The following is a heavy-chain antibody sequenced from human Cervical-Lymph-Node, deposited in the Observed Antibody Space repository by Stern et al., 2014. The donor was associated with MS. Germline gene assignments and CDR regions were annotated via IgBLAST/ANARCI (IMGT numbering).Heavy chain of an antibody. D-gene: IGHD2-15*01. V-gene: IGHV3-23*04. CDR1: GFTFTSYA. CDR2: IVASGNRT. Sequence: EVHLVESGGGLIQPGGSLRLSCVASGFTFTSYAINWVRQAPGKGLQWVSAIVASGNRTYYTDSVKGRFTISRDNSKNTVYLTMTSLTPEDTATYFCALLATPTDYWGQGTLVTVSP. J-gene: IGHJ4*02. CDR3: ALLATPTDY.